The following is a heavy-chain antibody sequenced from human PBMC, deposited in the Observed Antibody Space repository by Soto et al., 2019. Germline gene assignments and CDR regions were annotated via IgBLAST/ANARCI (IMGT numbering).Heavy chain of an antibody. CDR2: IRSKANSYAT. Sequence: EVQLVESGGGLVQPGGSLKLSCAASGFTFSGSAMHWVHQASGKGLEWVGRIRSKANSYATAYAASVKGRFTISRDDSKNTAYLQMNSLKTEDTAVYYCTRLSDKEWEPVYGMDVWGQGTTVTVSS. J-gene: IGHJ6*02. D-gene: IGHD1-26*01. V-gene: IGHV3-73*02. CDR3: TRLSDKEWEPVYGMDV. CDR1: GFTFSGSA.